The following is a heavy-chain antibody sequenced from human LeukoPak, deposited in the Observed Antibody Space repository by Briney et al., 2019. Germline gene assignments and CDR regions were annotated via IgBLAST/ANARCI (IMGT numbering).Heavy chain of an antibody. J-gene: IGHJ4*02. V-gene: IGHV3-11*04. CDR1: GFTFSDYY. Sequence: AGGSLRLSCAASGFTFSDYYMSWIRQAPGKGLEWVSYISSSGSTIYYADSVKGRFTISRDNSKNTLYLQMNSLRAEDTAVYYCARDRWSSTSYNDYWGQGTLVTVSS. CDR2: ISSSGSTI. CDR3: ARDRWSSTSYNDY. D-gene: IGHD2-2*01.